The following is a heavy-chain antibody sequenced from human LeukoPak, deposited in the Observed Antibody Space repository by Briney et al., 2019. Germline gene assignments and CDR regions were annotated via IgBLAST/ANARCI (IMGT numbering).Heavy chain of an antibody. CDR3: ARDGYGYNLAYDY. CDR2: IWYDGSNK. CDR1: GFTFSSYG. D-gene: IGHD5-24*01. V-gene: IGHV3-33*01. Sequence: GGSLRLSCAVSGFTFSSYGMHWVRQAPGKGLEWVAVIWYDGSNKYYADSVKGRFTISRDNSKNTLYLQMNSLRAEDTAVYYCARDGYGYNLAYDYWGQGTLVTVSS. J-gene: IGHJ4*02.